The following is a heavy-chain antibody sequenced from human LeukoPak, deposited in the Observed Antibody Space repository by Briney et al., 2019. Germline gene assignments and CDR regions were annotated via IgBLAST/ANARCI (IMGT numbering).Heavy chain of an antibody. D-gene: IGHD1-26*01. CDR3: ARDSLGATLAFDYYYYMDV. V-gene: IGHV4-34*01. J-gene: IGHJ6*03. CDR2: INHSGST. Sequence: PSETLSLTCAVYGGSFSGYYWSWIRQPPGKGLEWIGEINHSGSTNYNPSLKSRVTISVDTSKNQFSLKLSSVTAADTAVYYCARDSLGATLAFDYYYYMDVWGKGTTVTISS. CDR1: GGSFSGYY.